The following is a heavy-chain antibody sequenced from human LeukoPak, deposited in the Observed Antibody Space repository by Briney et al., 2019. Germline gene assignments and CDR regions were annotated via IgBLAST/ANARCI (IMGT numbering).Heavy chain of an antibody. CDR3: ASQKPIAAAV. J-gene: IGHJ4*02. CDR2: ISGSGGST. Sequence: PGGSLRLSCTVSGFTLSSYEMSWIRQAPGKGLEWVSAISGSGGSTYYADSVKGRFTISRDNSKNTLYLQMNSLRSEDTAVYYCASQKPIAAAVWGQGTLVTVSS. CDR1: GFTLSSYE. V-gene: IGHV3-23*01. D-gene: IGHD6-13*01.